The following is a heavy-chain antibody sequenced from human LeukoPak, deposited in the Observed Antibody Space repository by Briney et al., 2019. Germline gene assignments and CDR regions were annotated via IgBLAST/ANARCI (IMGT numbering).Heavy chain of an antibody. J-gene: IGHJ3*02. CDR1: GGSISSGSYY. V-gene: IGHV4-61*02. D-gene: IGHD3-22*01. Sequence: SETLSLTCTVSGGSISSGSYYWSWIRQPAGKGLEWIGRIYTSGSTNYNPSLKSRVTISVDTSKNQFSLKLSSVTAADTAVYYCARDHGSWYYDSSGYYPDAFDIWGQGTMVTVSS. CDR2: IYTSGST. CDR3: ARDHGSWYYDSSGYYPDAFDI.